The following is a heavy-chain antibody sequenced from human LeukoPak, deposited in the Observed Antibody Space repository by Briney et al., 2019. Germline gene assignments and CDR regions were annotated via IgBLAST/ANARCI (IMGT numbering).Heavy chain of an antibody. V-gene: IGHV3-74*01. Sequence: GSLRLSCAGSGFTLSSYWIHWVRQAPGKGLVWVSRINSDGSSTSYADSVKGRFTISRDNAKNTLYLQMNSLRAEDTAVYYCGQFDYWGQGTLVTVSS. CDR3: GQFDY. J-gene: IGHJ4*02. CDR2: INSDGSST. CDR1: GFTLSSYW.